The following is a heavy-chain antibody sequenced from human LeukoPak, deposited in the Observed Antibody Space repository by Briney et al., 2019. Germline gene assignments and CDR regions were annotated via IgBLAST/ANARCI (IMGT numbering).Heavy chain of an antibody. J-gene: IGHJ5*02. CDR1: GYTFTSYY. CDR3: AILTMITSAPNWFDP. CDR2: INPSGGST. D-gene: IGHD3-22*01. V-gene: IGHV1-46*01. Sequence: ASVKVSCKASGYTFTSYYMHWVRRAPGQGLEWMGIINPSGGSTSYAQKFQGRVTMTRDTSTSTVYMELSSLRSEDTAVYYCAILTMITSAPNWFDPWGQGTLVTVSS.